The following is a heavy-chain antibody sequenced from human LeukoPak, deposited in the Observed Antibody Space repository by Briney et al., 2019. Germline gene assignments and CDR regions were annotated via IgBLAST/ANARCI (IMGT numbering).Heavy chain of an antibody. J-gene: IGHJ6*02. V-gene: IGHV3-33*01. CDR1: GFTFSSYG. D-gene: IGHD5-24*01. CDR2: IWYDGSNK. CDR3: ARDRGFYYYGIDV. Sequence: PGRPLRLSCAASGFTFSSYGMHWVRQAPGKGLEWLAVIWYDGSNKYYADSVKGRFTISRDDPKNTLYLQMNSLRAEDTAVYYCARDRGFYYYGIDVWGQGTTVTVS.